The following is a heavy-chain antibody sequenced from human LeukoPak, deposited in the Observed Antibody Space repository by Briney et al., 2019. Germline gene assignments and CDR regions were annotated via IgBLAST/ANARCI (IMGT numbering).Heavy chain of an antibody. CDR1: GYTFTSYD. Sequence: ASVKVSCKASGYTFTSYDINWVRQATGQGLEWMGWMNPNSGNTGYAQKFQGRVTITRNTSISTAYMELSSLRSEDTAVYYCARGRSFGVVIGHYYYMDVWGKGTTVTVSS. J-gene: IGHJ6*03. D-gene: IGHD3-3*01. CDR2: MNPNSGNT. V-gene: IGHV1-8*03. CDR3: ARGRSFGVVIGHYYYMDV.